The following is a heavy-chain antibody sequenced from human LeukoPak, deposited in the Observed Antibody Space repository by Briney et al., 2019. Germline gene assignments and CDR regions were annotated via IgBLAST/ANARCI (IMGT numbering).Heavy chain of an antibody. CDR1: GGSISSYY. CDR3: ARVGGLLQPTPFDY. CDR2: INHSGST. D-gene: IGHD2-15*01. Sequence: SETLSLTCTVSGGSISSYYWSWIRQPPGKGLEWIGEINHSGSTNYNPSLKSRVTISVDTSKNQFSLKLSSVTAADTAVYYCARVGGLLQPTPFDYWGQGTLVTVSS. V-gene: IGHV4-34*01. J-gene: IGHJ4*02.